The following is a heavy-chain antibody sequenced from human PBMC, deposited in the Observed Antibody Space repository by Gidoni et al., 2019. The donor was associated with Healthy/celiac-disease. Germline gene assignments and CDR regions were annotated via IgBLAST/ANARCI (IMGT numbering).Heavy chain of an antibody. J-gene: IGHJ3*02. CDR2: IIPIFGTA. CDR1: GGTFSSYA. V-gene: IGHV1-69*01. D-gene: IGHD1-26*01. CDR3: ASRIVGATKRAFDI. Sequence: QVQLVQSGAEVKKPGSSVKLSCKASGGTFSSYAISWVRQAPGQGLEWMGGIIPIFGTANYAQKFQGRVTITADESTSTAYMELSSLRSEDTAVYYCASRIVGATKRAFDIWGQGTMVTVSS.